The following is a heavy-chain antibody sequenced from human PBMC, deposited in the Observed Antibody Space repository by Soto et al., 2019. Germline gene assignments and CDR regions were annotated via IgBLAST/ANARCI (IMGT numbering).Heavy chain of an antibody. V-gene: IGHV3-30-3*01. CDR2: ISYDGSNK. Sequence: QVQLVESGGGVVQPGRSLRLSCAASGFTFSSYAMHWVRQAPGKGLEWVAVISYDGSNKYYADSVKGRFTISRDNSKNTLYLQMNSLRAEDTTVYYCASDTILTTGFDYWGQGTLVTVSS. D-gene: IGHD4-4*01. CDR3: ASDTILTTGFDY. CDR1: GFTFSSYA. J-gene: IGHJ4*02.